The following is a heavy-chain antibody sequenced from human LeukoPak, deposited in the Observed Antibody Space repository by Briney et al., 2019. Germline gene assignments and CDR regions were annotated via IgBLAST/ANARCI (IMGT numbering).Heavy chain of an antibody. V-gene: IGHV1-24*01. J-gene: IGHJ4*02. Sequence: ASVKVSCKVSGYTLTELSMHWVRQAPGKGLEWMGGFDPEDGETIYAQKFQGRVTMTEDTSTDTAYMEPSSLRSEDTAVYYCATANYYDSSGYWERYFDYWGQGTLVTVSS. CDR2: FDPEDGET. D-gene: IGHD3-22*01. CDR1: GYTLTELS. CDR3: ATANYYDSSGYWERYFDY.